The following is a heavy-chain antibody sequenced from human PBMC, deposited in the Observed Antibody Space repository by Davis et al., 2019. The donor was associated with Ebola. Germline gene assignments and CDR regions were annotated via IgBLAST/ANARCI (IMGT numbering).Heavy chain of an antibody. CDR2: ISYDGSNK. D-gene: IGHD3-22*01. V-gene: IGHV3-30*18. Sequence: GESLKISCAASGFTFSSYGMHWVRQAPDKGLEWVAVISYDGSNKYYADSVKGRFTISRDNSKNTLYLQMNSLRAEDTAVYYCAKEGGITMIVVAPPGYWGQGTLVTVSS. CDR1: GFTFSSYG. J-gene: IGHJ4*02. CDR3: AKEGGITMIVVAPPGY.